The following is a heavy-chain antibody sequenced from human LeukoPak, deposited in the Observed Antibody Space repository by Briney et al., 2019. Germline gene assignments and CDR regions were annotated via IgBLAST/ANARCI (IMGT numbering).Heavy chain of an antibody. CDR1: GFTFSDYW. D-gene: IGHD3-22*01. Sequence: GGSLRLSCAASGFTFSDYWMNWVRQVPGKGLVWVSRISSDESITTYADSVKGRFTISRDNAKNTLYLQMNSLRAEDTALYYCARDRITMTTPWGQGTLVTVSS. V-gene: IGHV3-74*01. J-gene: IGHJ4*02. CDR2: ISSDESIT. CDR3: ARDRITMTTP.